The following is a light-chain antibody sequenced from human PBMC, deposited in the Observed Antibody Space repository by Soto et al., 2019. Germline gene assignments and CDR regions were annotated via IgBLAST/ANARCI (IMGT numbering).Light chain of an antibody. Sequence: QSVLTQPPSAPGSPGQSVTISCTGTSSDVGGYNYVSWYQQHPGKAPKLMIYEVSKRPSGVPDRFSGSKSGNTASLTVSGFQAEDEADYYCSSYAGSNNLRNVFGTGT. CDR3: SSYAGSNNLRNV. CDR1: SSDVGGYNY. J-gene: IGLJ1*01. V-gene: IGLV2-8*01. CDR2: EVS.